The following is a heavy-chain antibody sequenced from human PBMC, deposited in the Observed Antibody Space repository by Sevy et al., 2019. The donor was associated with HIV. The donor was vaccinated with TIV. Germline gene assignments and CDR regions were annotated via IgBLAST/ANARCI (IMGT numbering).Heavy chain of an antibody. CDR1: GFTFSKYW. Sequence: GGSLRLSCAASGFTFSKYWMSWVRQAPGKGLEWVANIKPDGSDKYYVGSLKSRFTIYRDNAKNSLYLEMNNLRAEDTAVYYCARVIDYGELGNWFDPWGQGTLVTVSS. CDR3: ARVIDYGELGNWFDP. CDR2: IKPDGSDK. J-gene: IGHJ5*02. D-gene: IGHD4-17*01. V-gene: IGHV3-7*01.